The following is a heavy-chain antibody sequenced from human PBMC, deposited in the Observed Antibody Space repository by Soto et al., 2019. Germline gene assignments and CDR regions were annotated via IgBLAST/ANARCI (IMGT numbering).Heavy chain of an antibody. Sequence: SETLSLTCTVSGGSISSSNYYWGWIRQPPGKGLEWIGSIYYSGSTSYNSSLKSRVTISVDTSKNQFSLRLSSVTAADTAVYYCASPTLGAFDIWGQGTLVTVSS. V-gene: IGHV4-39*01. CDR2: IYYSGST. D-gene: IGHD3-16*01. J-gene: IGHJ3*02. CDR1: GGSISSSNYY. CDR3: ASPTLGAFDI.